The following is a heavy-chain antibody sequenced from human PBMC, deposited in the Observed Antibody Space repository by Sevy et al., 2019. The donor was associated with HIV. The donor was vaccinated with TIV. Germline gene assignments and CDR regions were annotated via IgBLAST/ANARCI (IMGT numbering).Heavy chain of an antibody. Sequence: SETLSLTCTVSGDSINTYYWSWIRQPPGKGLEWIGYVSHSGNTSYNPSLKSRVSMSLDTSRNQFSLKVKSVTAADTAVYYCARLRWDLVVVPGATPGCYFDYWGQGTLVTVSS. CDR1: GDSINTYY. CDR2: VSHSGNT. J-gene: IGHJ4*02. D-gene: IGHD2-2*01. V-gene: IGHV4-59*08. CDR3: ARLRWDLVVVPGATPGCYFDY.